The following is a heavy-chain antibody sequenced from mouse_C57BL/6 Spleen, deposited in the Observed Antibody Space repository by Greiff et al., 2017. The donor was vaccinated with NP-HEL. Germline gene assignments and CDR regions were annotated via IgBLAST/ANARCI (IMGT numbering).Heavy chain of an antibody. D-gene: IGHD1-1*01. Sequence: QVQLQQPGAELVMPGASVKLSCKASGYTFTSYWMHWVKQRPGQGLEWIGEIDPSDSYTNYNQKFKGKSTLTVDKSSSTAYMQLSSLTSEDSAVYYCARLTTVVAHYFDCWGQGTTLTVSS. CDR2: IDPSDSYT. J-gene: IGHJ2*01. CDR3: ARLTTVVAHYFDC. V-gene: IGHV1-69*01. CDR1: GYTFTSYW.